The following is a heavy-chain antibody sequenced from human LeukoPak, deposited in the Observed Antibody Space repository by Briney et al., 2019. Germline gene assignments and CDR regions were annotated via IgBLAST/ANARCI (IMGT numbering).Heavy chain of an antibody. Sequence: PGGTLRLSCAASGFTSSSYGILCVREAPGPGLEGWAFIRYDGSHKYYTDSVKGRFTISRDNSKNTLYLQMNSLRAEDTAVYYCEKDPTHYRVWDDYDSRRLSHWGQGTLVTVSS. CDR3: EKDPTHYRVWDDYDSRRLSH. D-gene: IGHD3-22*01. CDR2: IRYDGSHK. CDR1: GFTSSSYG. J-gene: IGHJ4*02. V-gene: IGHV3-30*02.